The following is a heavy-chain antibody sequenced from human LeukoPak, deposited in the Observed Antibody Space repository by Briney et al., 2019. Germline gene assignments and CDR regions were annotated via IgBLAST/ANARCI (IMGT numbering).Heavy chain of an antibody. J-gene: IGHJ4*02. CDR1: GFTFSSYV. Sequence: GGSLRLSCAASGFTFSSYVMSWVRQAPGKGLEWVSGISGSGRSTYYADSVKGRCTISRDNSKNTLHLQMNSLRAEDTAVYYCAKDVDWLVDQWGRGTLVTVSS. CDR3: AKDVDWLVDQ. V-gene: IGHV3-23*01. D-gene: IGHD6-19*01. CDR2: ISGSGRST.